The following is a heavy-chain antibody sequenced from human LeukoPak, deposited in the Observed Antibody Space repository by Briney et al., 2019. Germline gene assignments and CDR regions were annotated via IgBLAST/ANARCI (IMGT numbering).Heavy chain of an antibody. CDR2: ISYDGSNK. D-gene: IGHD5-24*01. CDR1: GFTFSSYA. CDR3: ARDWGDGYNLDAFDI. J-gene: IGHJ3*02. V-gene: IGHV3-30*04. Sequence: PGGSLRLSCAASGFTFSSYAMHWVRQAPGKGLEWVAVISYDGSNKYYADSVKGRFTISRDNSKNTLYLQMNSLRAEDTAVYYCARDWGDGYNLDAFDIWGQGTMVTVSS.